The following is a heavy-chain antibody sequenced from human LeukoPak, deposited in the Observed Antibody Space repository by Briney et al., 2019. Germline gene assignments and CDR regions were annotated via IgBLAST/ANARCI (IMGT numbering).Heavy chain of an antibody. CDR1: RVTFSNYW. V-gene: IGHV3-74*01. CDR3: ASPGDYAAFDI. Sequence: PGGSLRLSCAASRVTFSNYWMHWVRQAPGKGLVWVSRINSVGSSTSYADSVRGRFTISRDNARNTLYLQMNSLRAEYTAVYYCASPGDYAAFDIWGQGTMVTVSS. CDR2: INSVGSST. D-gene: IGHD4-17*01. J-gene: IGHJ3*02.